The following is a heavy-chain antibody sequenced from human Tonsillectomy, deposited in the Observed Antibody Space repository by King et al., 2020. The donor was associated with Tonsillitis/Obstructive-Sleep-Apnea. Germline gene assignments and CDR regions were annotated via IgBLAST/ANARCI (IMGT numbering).Heavy chain of an antibody. V-gene: IGHV3-21*02. CDR1: GFTFSSYS. J-gene: IGHJ4*01. CDR3: ARGGGRYCSSTSCYMDY. Sequence: LVESGGGLVKPGGSLRLSCAASGFTFSSYSMNWVRQAPGKGLEWVSSISSSSSYIYYADSVKGRFTISRDNAKNSLXLQMNSLRAEDTAVYYCARGGGRYCSSTSCYMDYWGXXTLVTVSS. D-gene: IGHD2-2*02. CDR2: ISSSSSYI.